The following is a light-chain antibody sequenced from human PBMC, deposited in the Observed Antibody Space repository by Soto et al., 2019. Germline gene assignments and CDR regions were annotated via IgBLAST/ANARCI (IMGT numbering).Light chain of an antibody. CDR2: DAS. V-gene: IGKV3-11*01. CDR3: QQRSNWPT. Sequence: DIVLTQSPATLSLSPGERATLSCRASQSVSSYLAWYQQKPGQAPRLLIYDASSRATGIPARFSGSGSGTYFILTSSSLEPEDCAVYYCQQRSNWPTFGQGTRLEIK. J-gene: IGKJ5*01. CDR1: QSVSSY.